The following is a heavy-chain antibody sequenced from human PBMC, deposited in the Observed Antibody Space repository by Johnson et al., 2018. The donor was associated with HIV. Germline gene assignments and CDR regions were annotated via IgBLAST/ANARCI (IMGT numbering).Heavy chain of an antibody. J-gene: IGHJ3*02. CDR1: GFTFSSYA. D-gene: IGHD5-24*01. CDR2: ISGSGGSK. CDR3: ARGSQEMFTIWNAFDI. Sequence: VQLVESGGGLVQPGGSLRLSCAASGFTFSSYAMSWVRQAPGKGLEWVSAISGSGGSKYYADPVQGRFTISRDNSKNTLYLQMNSLRAEDTAVYYCARGSQEMFTIWNAFDIWGQGTMVTVSS. V-gene: IGHV3-23*04.